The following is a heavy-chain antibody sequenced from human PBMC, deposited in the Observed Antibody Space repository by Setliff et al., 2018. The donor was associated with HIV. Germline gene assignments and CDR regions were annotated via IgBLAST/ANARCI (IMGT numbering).Heavy chain of an antibody. V-gene: IGHV1-18*01. CDR3: ARVWISLYYYYYYMDV. CDR1: GYTFTSYG. CDR2: ISAYNANT. J-gene: IGHJ6*03. Sequence: ASVKVSCKASGYTFTSYGISWVRQAPGQGLEWMGWISAYNANTNYAQKLQGRVTMTTDTSTSTAYMELRSLRYDDTAVYYCARVWISLYYYYYYMDVWGKGTTVTVSS. D-gene: IGHD3-3*01.